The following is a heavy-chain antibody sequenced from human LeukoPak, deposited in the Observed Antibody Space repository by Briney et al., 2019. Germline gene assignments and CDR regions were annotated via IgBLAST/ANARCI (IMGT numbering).Heavy chain of an antibody. CDR1: GFTFDDYA. CDR3: AKDRGSSGYYGAFDI. D-gene: IGHD3-22*01. CDR2: ISWNSGSI. J-gene: IGHJ3*02. V-gene: IGHV3-9*01. Sequence: PGRSLRLSCAASGFTFDDYAMHWVRQAPGKGLEWVSGISWNSGSIGYADSVKGRFTISRDNAKNSLYLQMNSLRAEDTALYYCAKDRGSSGYYGAFDIWGQGTMVTVSS.